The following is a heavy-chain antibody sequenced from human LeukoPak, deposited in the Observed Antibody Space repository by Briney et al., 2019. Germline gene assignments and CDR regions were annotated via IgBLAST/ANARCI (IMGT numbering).Heavy chain of an antibody. CDR1: GFTVSSNY. Sequence: PGGSLRLSCAASGFTVSSNYMSWVRQAPGKGLEEVSVIYSGGSTYYSDSVQGRFTISRDTSKNTLYLQMNSLRAEDTAVYYCARSYSTSSGGLYSFDYWGQATLVTVSS. V-gene: IGHV3-53*01. CDR2: IYSGGST. D-gene: IGHD6-6*01. J-gene: IGHJ4*02. CDR3: ARSYSTSSGGLYSFDY.